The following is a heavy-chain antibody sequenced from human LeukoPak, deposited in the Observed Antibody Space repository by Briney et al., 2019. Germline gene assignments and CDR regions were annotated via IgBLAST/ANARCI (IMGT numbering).Heavy chain of an antibody. CDR3: ATSPMVRGVILFY. J-gene: IGHJ4*02. CDR2: MNPNSGNT. V-gene: IGHV1-8*01. CDR1: GYTFTSYD. D-gene: IGHD3-10*01. Sequence: ASVKVSCKASGYTFTSYDINWVRQATGQGLEWMGWMNPNSGNTGYAQKFQGRVTMTRNTSISTAYMELSSLRSEDTAVYYRATSPMVRGVILFYWGQGTLVTVSS.